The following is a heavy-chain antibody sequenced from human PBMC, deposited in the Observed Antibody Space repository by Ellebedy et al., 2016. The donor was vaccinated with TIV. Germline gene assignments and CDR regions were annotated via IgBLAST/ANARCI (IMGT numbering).Heavy chain of an antibody. J-gene: IGHJ4*02. Sequence: GESLKISXVASGFTFRSHGIYWVRQAPGKGLEWVAAISSDGSSKYYADSVKGRFTISRDNSKNTLYLQMNSLRTDDMAVYYCARGGSSGSSDYWGQGTLVTVSS. CDR2: ISSDGSSK. CDR3: ARGGSSGSSDY. CDR1: GFTFRSHG. D-gene: IGHD3-10*01. V-gene: IGHV3-30*03.